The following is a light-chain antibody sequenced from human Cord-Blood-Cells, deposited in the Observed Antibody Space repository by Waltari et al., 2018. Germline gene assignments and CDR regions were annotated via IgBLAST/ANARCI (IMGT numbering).Light chain of an antibody. CDR2: DVS. J-gene: IGLJ2*01. CDR1: SSYVGGYNS. Sequence: QSALTQPASVSGSPGQSITISCTGTSSYVGGYNSVSWYQQHPGKAPKLMIYDVSNRPSGVSNRFSGSKSGNTASLTISGLQAEDEADYYCSSYTSSSTLPVFGGGTKLTVL. V-gene: IGLV2-14*01. CDR3: SSYTSSSTLPV.